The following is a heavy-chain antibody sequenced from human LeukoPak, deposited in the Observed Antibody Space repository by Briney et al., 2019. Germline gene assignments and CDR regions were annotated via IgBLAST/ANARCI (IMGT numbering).Heavy chain of an antibody. CDR2: IYSGGNS. D-gene: IGHD6-19*01. Sequence: AGGSLRLSCSASGFAFSRYGMHWVRQAPGKGLEWVSIIYSGGNSYYADAVKGRFTISRDNSKNTVYLQMNSLRAEDTAVYYCARGPWGWPPSHFDYWGQGTLVTVSS. CDR1: GFAFSRYG. CDR3: ARGPWGWPPSHFDY. J-gene: IGHJ4*02. V-gene: IGHV3-53*01.